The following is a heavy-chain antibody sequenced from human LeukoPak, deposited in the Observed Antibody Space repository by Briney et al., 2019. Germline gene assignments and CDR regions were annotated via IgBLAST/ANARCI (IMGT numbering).Heavy chain of an antibody. CDR3: ARDRKLAYCGGDCYSWGFDY. D-gene: IGHD2-21*02. J-gene: IGHJ4*02. V-gene: IGHV7-4-1*02. CDR2: INTNTGNP. Sequence: ASVKVSCKVSGYTLTELSMHWVRQAPGQGLEWMGWINTNTGNPTYAQGFTGRFVFSLDTSVSTAYLQISSLKAEDTAVYYCARDRKLAYCGGDCYSWGFDYWGQGTLVTVSS. CDR1: GYTLTELS.